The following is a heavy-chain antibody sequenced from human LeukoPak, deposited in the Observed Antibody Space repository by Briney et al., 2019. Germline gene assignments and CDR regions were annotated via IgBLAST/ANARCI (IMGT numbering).Heavy chain of an antibody. V-gene: IGHV3-23*01. CDR1: GFTCCDFA. CDR3: AKVGIRISLIVVVFTTADDWYFDL. Sequence: QPGGSLRFSCAASGFTCCDFAMSWVRQAPGKGWVWGSVISGSGGSTYYADSVKGRLTIARDNSKNTLYLQMDSLRAEDTAVYYCAKVGIRISLIVVVFTTADDWYFDLWGRGTLVTVSS. CDR2: ISGSGGST. D-gene: IGHD3-22*01. J-gene: IGHJ2*01.